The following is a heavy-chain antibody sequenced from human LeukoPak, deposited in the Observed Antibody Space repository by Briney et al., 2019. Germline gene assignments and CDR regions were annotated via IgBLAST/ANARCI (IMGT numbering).Heavy chain of an antibody. V-gene: IGHV1-24*01. D-gene: IGHD1-26*01. CDR3: ATGSYIGTQSDAFDI. Sequence: GASVKVSCKASGYTFTSYGISWVRQAPGKGLEWMGGFDPEDGETIYAQKFQGRVTMTEDTSTDTAYMELSSLRSEDTAVYYCATGSYIGTQSDAFDIWGQGTMVTVSS. J-gene: IGHJ3*02. CDR1: GYTFTSYG. CDR2: FDPEDGET.